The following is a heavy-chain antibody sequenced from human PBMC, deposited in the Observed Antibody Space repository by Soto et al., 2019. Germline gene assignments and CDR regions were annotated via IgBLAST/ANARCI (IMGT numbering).Heavy chain of an antibody. D-gene: IGHD3-3*01. CDR3: ARGKSNYDFWSGYNYYYGMDV. V-gene: IGHV4-59*01. CDR1: GGSISSYY. J-gene: IGHJ6*02. CDR2: IYYSGST. Sequence: PSETLSLTCTVSGGSISSYYWSWIRQPPGKGLEWIGYIYYSGSTNYNPSLKSRVTISVDTSKNQFSLKLSSVTAADTAVYYCARGKSNYDFWSGYNYYYGMDVWGQGTTVTSP.